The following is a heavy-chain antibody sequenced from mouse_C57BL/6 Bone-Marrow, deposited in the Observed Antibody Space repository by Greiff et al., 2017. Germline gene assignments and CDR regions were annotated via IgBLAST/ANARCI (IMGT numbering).Heavy chain of an antibody. J-gene: IGHJ1*03. CDR3: ARFHWYFDV. V-gene: IGHV1-7*01. CDR2: INPSSGAT. CDR1: GYTFTSYW. Sequence: QVQLKESGAELAKPGASVKLSCKASGYTFTSYWMHWVKQRPGQGLEWIGYINPSSGATKYNQKFKDQATLTANKSSSTAYMQLSRLTYEDSAVYYCARFHWYFDVWGTGTTVTVSS.